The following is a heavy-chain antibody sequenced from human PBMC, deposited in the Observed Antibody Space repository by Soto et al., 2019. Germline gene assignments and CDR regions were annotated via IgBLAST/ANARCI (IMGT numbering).Heavy chain of an antibody. Sequence: PGGSLRLSCSASGFTFSGSDLHWFRQAPDKGLEWVGRVRSKIHNYATSFADSVRGRFTISRNDSDNTVSLEMSGLKSEDTALYYCSRHEEGRRMVFYGMDVWGQGTTVTVSS. CDR2: VRSKIHNYAT. J-gene: IGHJ6*02. V-gene: IGHV3-73*01. CDR1: GFTFSGSD. D-gene: IGHD2-8*01. CDR3: SRHEEGRRMVFYGMDV.